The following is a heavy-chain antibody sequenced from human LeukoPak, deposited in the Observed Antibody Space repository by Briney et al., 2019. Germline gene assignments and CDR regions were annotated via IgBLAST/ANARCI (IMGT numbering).Heavy chain of an antibody. D-gene: IGHD6-19*01. Sequence: SETLSLTCTVSGASISSFYWSWIRQPPGKGLEGIGYIYYSGTTKYNPSLKSRVTISVHTSKNQFSLKVNSVAAADTAVYYCARGQPQRYSSGWYVNWFDPWGQGTLVTVSS. CDR1: GASISSFY. V-gene: IGHV4-59*01. J-gene: IGHJ5*02. CDR3: ARGQPQRYSSGWYVNWFDP. CDR2: IYYSGTT.